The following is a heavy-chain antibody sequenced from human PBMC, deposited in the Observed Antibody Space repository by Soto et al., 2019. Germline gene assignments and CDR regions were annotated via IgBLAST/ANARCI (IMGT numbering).Heavy chain of an antibody. CDR1: GYSFTSYW. CDR2: IDPSDSYT. D-gene: IGHD3-22*01. Sequence: PGESLKISCKGSGYSFTSYWISWVRQMPGKGLEWMGRIDPSDSYTNYSPSFQGHVTISADKSISTAYLQWSSLKASDTAMYYCARFVYYDSSGTDAFDMGGKGKMVTVSS. CDR3: ARFVYYDSSGTDAFDM. J-gene: IGHJ3*02. V-gene: IGHV5-10-1*01.